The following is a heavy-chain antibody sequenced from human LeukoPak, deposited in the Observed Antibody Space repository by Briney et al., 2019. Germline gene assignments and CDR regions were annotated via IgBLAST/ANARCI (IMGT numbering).Heavy chain of an antibody. J-gene: IGHJ4*02. V-gene: IGHV4-38-2*01. Sequence: SETPSLTCAVSGYSISSGYYWNWIRQLPGKGLEWIGNIYRSGSTNYNPSLRSRATISVDTSKNQFSLKVSSVTAADTAVYYCVRGVLYWGQGTLVTVSS. D-gene: IGHD3-10*01. CDR3: VRGVLY. CDR2: IYRSGST. CDR1: GYSISSGYY.